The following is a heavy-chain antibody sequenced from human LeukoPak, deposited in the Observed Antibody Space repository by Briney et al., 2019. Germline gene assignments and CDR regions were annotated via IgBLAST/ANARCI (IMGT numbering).Heavy chain of an antibody. J-gene: IGHJ4*02. CDR2: ISAYNTNT. CDR3: ARGASYYGDY. D-gene: IGHD1-26*01. V-gene: IGHV1-18*01. Sequence: ASVKVSCKASGYTFTGYGISWVRQAPGQGLEWMGWISAYNTNTNYAQKLRGRVTMTTDTSTTTAYMELRSLRSDDTAVYYCARGASYYGDYWGQGTLVTVSS. CDR1: GYTFTGYG.